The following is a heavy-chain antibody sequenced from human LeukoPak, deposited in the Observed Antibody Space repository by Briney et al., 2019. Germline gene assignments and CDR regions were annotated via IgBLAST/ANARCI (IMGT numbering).Heavy chain of an antibody. CDR2: ISGSGGST. Sequence: GGSLRLSCAASGFTFSSYAMSWVRQAPGKGLEWVSAISGSGGSTYYADSVKGRFTISRDNSKSTLYLQMNSLRAEDTAVYYCAKGGGYSSSWLGLYFDYWGQGTLVTVSS. D-gene: IGHD6-13*01. CDR1: GFTFSSYA. J-gene: IGHJ4*02. CDR3: AKGGGYSSSWLGLYFDY. V-gene: IGHV3-23*01.